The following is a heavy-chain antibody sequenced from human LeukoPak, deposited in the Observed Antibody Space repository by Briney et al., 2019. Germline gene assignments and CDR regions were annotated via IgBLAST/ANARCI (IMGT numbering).Heavy chain of an antibody. CDR2: IWYDGSNK. CDR3: AREYVRGSGGFDY. V-gene: IGHV3-33*01. D-gene: IGHD3-10*01. Sequence: GGSLRLSCAASGFTFSSYGMHWVRQAPGKGLEWVAVIWYDGSNKYYADSVKGRFTISRDNSKNTLYLQMNSLRAEDTAVYYCAREYVRGSGGFDYWGQGTLVTVSS. J-gene: IGHJ4*02. CDR1: GFTFSSYG.